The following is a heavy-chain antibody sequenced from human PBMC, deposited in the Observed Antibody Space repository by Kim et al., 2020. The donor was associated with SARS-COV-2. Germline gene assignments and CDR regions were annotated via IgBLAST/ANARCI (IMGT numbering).Heavy chain of an antibody. CDR1: GFTFSNAW. V-gene: IGHV3-15*01. J-gene: IGHJ5*02. Sequence: GGSLRLSCAASGFTFSNAWMSWVRQAPGKGLEWVGRIKSKTDGGTTDYAAPVKGRFTISRDDSKNTLYLQMNSLKTEDTAVYYCTTGYCSSTSCPFDPWGQGTLVTVSS. D-gene: IGHD2-2*01. CDR3: TTGYCSSTSCPFDP. CDR2: IKSKTDGGTT.